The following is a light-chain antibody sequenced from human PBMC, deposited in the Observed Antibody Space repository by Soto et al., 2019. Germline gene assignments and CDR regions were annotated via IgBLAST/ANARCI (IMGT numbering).Light chain of an antibody. J-gene: IGLJ2*01. CDR2: LNSDGSH. Sequence: QSVLTQSPSASASLGASVKLTCTLSSGHSTYAIAWHQQQPERGPRYLIKLNSDGSHTKVDGIPDRFSGSSSGAERYLSXXXLQSEDEGDYYCQTWGSGIQVFGGGTKLTVL. V-gene: IGLV4-69*01. CDR1: SGHSTYA. CDR3: QTWGSGIQV.